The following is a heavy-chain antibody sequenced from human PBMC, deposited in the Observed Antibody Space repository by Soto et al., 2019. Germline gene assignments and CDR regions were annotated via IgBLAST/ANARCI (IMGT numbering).Heavy chain of an antibody. V-gene: IGHV4-59*01. Sequence: QVQLQESGPGLVKPSETLSLPCTVSGGSISNYYWSWLRQPPGKALEWIGYIYNSGSTSYNPSLKSRVNISGDTAKNTFSLKRATRPAADTAVDYCASVSQGRDYWGQGTLVIVSS. J-gene: IGHJ4*02. CDR3: ASVSQGRDY. CDR1: GGSISNYY. CDR2: IYNSGST.